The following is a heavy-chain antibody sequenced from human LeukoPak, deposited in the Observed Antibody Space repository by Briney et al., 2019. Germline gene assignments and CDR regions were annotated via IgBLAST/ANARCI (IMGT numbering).Heavy chain of an antibody. V-gene: IGHV3-30*18. D-gene: IGHD1-26*01. Sequence: PGGSLRLSCAASGFTFSSYGMHWVRQAPGKGLEWVAVISYDGSNKYYADSVKGRFTISRDNSKNTLYLQMNSLRAEDTAVYYCAKLARCSGSYGDCYYYYGMDVWGQGTTVTVSS. CDR1: GFTFSSYG. CDR3: AKLARCSGSYGDCYYYYGMDV. CDR2: ISYDGSNK. J-gene: IGHJ6*02.